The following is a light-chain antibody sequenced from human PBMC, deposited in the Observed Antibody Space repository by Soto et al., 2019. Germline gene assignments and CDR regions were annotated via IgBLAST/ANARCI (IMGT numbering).Light chain of an antibody. CDR3: QQYNSYSPYT. CDR2: KAS. CDR1: QSISSW. Sequence: DIQMTQCPSTVSASVGDRVTITCRASQSISSWLAWYQQKPGKAPKLLIYKASSLESGVPSRFSGSESGTEFTLTISSLQPDDFATYYCQQYNSYSPYTFGQGTKLEIK. V-gene: IGKV1-5*03. J-gene: IGKJ2*01.